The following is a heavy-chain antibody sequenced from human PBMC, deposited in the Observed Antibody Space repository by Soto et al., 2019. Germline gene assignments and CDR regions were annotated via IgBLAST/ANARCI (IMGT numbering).Heavy chain of an antibody. D-gene: IGHD3-10*01. CDR1: GGSFCGYY. Sequence: SETLSLTCAVYGGSFCGYYWSWIRQPPGKGLEWIGEINHSGSTNYNPSLKSRVTISVDTSKNQFSLKLSSVTAADTAVYYCARDAGYYGSGSYYRRYYYGMDVWGQGTTVTVSS. CDR2: INHSGST. V-gene: IGHV4-34*01. CDR3: ARDAGYYGSGSYYRRYYYGMDV. J-gene: IGHJ6*02.